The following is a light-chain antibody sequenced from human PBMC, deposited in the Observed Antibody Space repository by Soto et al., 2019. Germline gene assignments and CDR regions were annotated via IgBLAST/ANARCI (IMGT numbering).Light chain of an antibody. CDR1: QSLVYSDGITY. CDR3: MQGTHWPYT. CDR2: KVS. V-gene: IGKV2-30*01. J-gene: IGKJ2*01. Sequence: DVVMTQSPLSLTVTLGQPASISCRSSQSLVYSDGITYLNWVQRRPGQCPRRLIFKVSNRDFGVPDRLSGGGSGTDFTLKISSVEAEDVGSYYCMQGTHWPYTFGQGTKLEIK.